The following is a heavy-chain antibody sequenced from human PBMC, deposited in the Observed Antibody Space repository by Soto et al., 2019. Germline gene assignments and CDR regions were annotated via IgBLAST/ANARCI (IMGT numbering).Heavy chain of an antibody. CDR3: ARGNPEDYGELVDWYFAL. J-gene: IGHJ2*01. Sequence: GGSLRLSCAASGFTFSSYTMNWVRQAPGKGLEWVSYISSSTSIRYYADSVKGRFIISRDNAKNSLYLQMNSLRDEDTAVYYCARGNPEDYGELVDWYFALSGSGTPVPVAS. CDR2: ISSSTSIR. CDR1: GFTFSSYT. D-gene: IGHD4-17*01. V-gene: IGHV3-48*02.